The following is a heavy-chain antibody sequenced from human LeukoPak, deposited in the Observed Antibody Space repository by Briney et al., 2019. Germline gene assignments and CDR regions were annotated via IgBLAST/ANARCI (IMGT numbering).Heavy chain of an antibody. D-gene: IGHD6-19*01. Sequence: GGSLRLSCAASGFTFNNYGMHWVRQAPGKGLEWVAVISYDGISKYYGDSVRGRFTISRDDSKNMLYLQVNSLRAEDTAVYYCAKDGGSGWSGLGFDYWGQGTLVTVSS. V-gene: IGHV3-30*18. CDR3: AKDGGSGWSGLGFDY. CDR1: GFTFNNYG. CDR2: ISYDGISK. J-gene: IGHJ4*02.